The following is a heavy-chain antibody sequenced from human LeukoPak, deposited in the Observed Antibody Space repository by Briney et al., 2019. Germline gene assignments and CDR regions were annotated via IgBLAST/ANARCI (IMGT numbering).Heavy chain of an antibody. J-gene: IGHJ6*03. V-gene: IGHV3-30*04. CDR2: ISHDGRNE. Sequence: GGSLRLSCVASGFTFSMYGLDWVRQAPGKGLEWVAGISHDGRNEYYADSVKGRFTISRDNSKNTLYLQMNSLRADDTAVYYCAKRRGLELTYYYHMDVWGKGTTVTVSS. D-gene: IGHD1-7*01. CDR3: AKRRGLELTYYYHMDV. CDR1: GFTFSMYG.